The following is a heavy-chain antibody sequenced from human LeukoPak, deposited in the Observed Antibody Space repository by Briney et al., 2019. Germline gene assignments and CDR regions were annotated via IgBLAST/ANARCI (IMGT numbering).Heavy chain of an antibody. V-gene: IGHV3-21*01. CDR2: ISSSSSYI. CDR3: ARVRITGTSPVYYYYGMDG. Sequence: GGSRTLSCAASGFTFSSYSMNWDRQAPGKGLEWVSSISSSSSYIYYADSVKGRFTISRDNAKNSMYLQMNSLRAEDTAVYYCARVRITGTSPVYYYYGMDGWGPRDTFTVSS. D-gene: IGHD1-20*01. CDR1: GFTFSSYS. J-gene: IGHJ6*01.